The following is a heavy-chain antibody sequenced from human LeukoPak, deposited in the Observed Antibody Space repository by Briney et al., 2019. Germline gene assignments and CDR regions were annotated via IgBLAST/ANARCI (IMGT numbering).Heavy chain of an antibody. CDR2: IYPGDSDT. CDR1: GYSFTSYW. D-gene: IGHD2-2*02. CDR3: ARLGGGDGYCSSTSCYKTLDY. J-gene: IGHJ4*02. V-gene: IGHV5-51*01. Sequence: GESLKISCKGSGYSFTSYWIGWVRQMPGKGLEWMGMIYPGDSDTRYSPSFQGQVTISADKSISTAYLQWSSLKASDTAMYYCARLGGGDGYCSSTSCYKTLDYWGQGTLVTVSS.